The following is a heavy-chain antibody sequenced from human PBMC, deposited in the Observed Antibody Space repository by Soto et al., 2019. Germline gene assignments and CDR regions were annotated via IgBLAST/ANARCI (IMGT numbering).Heavy chain of an antibody. J-gene: IGHJ6*02. V-gene: IGHV4-59*12. CDR1: GVSISSYY. CDR3: ARGSSIAGLYYGMDI. D-gene: IGHD6-6*01. CDR2: IYYSGST. Sequence: SQTLSLTYTVSGVSISSYYWSLIRQPPGKGLEWIGYIYYSGSTNYNPSLKSRVTISVDTSKNQFSLKLSSVTAADTAVYYCARGSSIAGLYYGMDIWGQGTTVTVS.